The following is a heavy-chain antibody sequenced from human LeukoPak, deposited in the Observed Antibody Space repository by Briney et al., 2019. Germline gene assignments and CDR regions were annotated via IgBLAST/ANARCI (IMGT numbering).Heavy chain of an antibody. CDR1: GFSFDDFA. CDR3: ATRYASGPIADY. J-gene: IGHJ4*02. V-gene: IGHV3-9*01. CDR2: ITWNGGTI. Sequence: SLRLSCAAPGFSFDDFAMHWVRQAPGKGLGWVSGITWNGGTIDYADSVKGRFTISRDNAKNSLYLQMNSLRAEDTALYYCATRYASGPIADYWGQGTLVTVSS. D-gene: IGHD3-10*01.